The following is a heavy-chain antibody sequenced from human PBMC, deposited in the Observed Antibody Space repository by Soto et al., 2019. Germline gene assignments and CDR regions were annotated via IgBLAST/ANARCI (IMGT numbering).Heavy chain of an antibody. CDR2: INHSGSA. J-gene: IGHJ6*03. D-gene: IGHD3-3*01. CDR1: CWSFVGSY. CDR3: ASSKTYYDFWRTTHESSRYMDV. V-gene: IGHV4-34*01. Sequence: SDTLSLTCAVYCWSFVGSYGSWIVQSPWKGLEWIGEINHSGSANYNPSLQSRVTISVDTSKNQFSLKLSSVTAADTAVYYCASSKTYYDFWRTTHESSRYMDVWAKGTPVT.